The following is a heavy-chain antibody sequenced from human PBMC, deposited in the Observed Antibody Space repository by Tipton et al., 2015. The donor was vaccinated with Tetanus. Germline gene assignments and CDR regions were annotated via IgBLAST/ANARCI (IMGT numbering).Heavy chain of an antibody. CDR3: AREADCSGGSCFSGDFDN. D-gene: IGHD2-15*01. J-gene: IGHJ4*02. CDR1: GFIFSSYG. Sequence: SLRLSCAASGFIFSSYGIHWVRQAPGKGLEWVAVSWYDGTDQYYADSVKGRFTLSRDNSKNTLYLEMNSLRAEDTAQYYCAREADCSGGSCFSGDFDNWGQGTQVTVSS. V-gene: IGHV3-33*01. CDR2: SWYDGTDQ.